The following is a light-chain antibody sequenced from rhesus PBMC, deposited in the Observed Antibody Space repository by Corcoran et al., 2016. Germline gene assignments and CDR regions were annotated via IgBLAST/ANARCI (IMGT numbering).Light chain of an antibody. J-gene: IGKJ1*01. V-gene: IGKV1S12*01. CDR3: QQYYHNPRT. CDR2: ATS. Sequence: DIQMTQSPSALSASVGDRVTISCRASQNIYTNLAWYQQKPGKAPKLLIYATSSLQTGITSRFSGSGFGNDCTLTVSSLQPEDSASYYCQQYYHNPRTFGQGTNVEIK. CDR1: QNIYTN.